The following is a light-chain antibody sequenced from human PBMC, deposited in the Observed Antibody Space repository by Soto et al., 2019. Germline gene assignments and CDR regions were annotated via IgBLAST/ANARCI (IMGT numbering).Light chain of an antibody. J-gene: IGKJ1*01. V-gene: IGKV1-39*01. Sequence: DIQMTQSPSSLSASIGDRVTITCWASETINKYLNWYQQKPGKPPKLLIYTASTLPSGVPSRFSGSRPGTNFTLTINSLQPEDFATYYCQQSCKTPQTFGQGTKVDIK. CDR1: ETINKY. CDR2: TAS. CDR3: QQSCKTPQT.